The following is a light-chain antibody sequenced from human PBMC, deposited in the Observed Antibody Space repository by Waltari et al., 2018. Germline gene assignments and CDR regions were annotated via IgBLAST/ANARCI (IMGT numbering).Light chain of an antibody. CDR3: ASWDESLSGFVV. V-gene: IGLV1-47*01. CDR1: TSNIVSNY. CDR2: RNA. J-gene: IGLJ2*01. Sequence: QSGLTQPPSASGTPGQRVIISCSGSTSNIVSNYVYWYQHVPGAAPKLLTYRNARRPSGVPDRFSGSKSGASASLAISVLRSEDEAYYFCASWDESLSGFVVFGGGTKLTVL.